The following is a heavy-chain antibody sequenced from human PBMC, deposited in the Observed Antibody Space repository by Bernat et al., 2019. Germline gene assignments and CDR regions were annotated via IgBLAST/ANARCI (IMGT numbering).Heavy chain of an antibody. CDR3: ARDPAYSGYDLDAVY. CDR1: GGTFSSYT. CDR2: IIPILGIA. J-gene: IGHJ4*02. Sequence: QVQLVQSGAEVKKPGSSVKVSCKASGGTFSSYTISWVRQAPGQGLEWMGRIIPILGIANYAQKFQGRVKITADKSTSTAYMELSSLRSEDTAVYYCARDPAYSGYDLDAVYWGQGTLVTVSS. D-gene: IGHD5-12*01. V-gene: IGHV1-69*08.